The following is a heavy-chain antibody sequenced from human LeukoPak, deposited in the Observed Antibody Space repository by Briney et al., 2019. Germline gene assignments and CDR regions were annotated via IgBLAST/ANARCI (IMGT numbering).Heavy chain of an antibody. CDR1: GFTFSSYG. CDR2: IWYDGSNK. Sequence: GGSLRLSCAASGFTFSSYGMHWVRQAPGKGLEWVAVIWYDGSNKYYADSVKGRFTISGDNSKNTLYLQMNSLRAEDTAVYYCARGYCSSTSCYPAEHWGQGTLVTVSS. V-gene: IGHV3-33*01. D-gene: IGHD2-2*01. J-gene: IGHJ4*02. CDR3: ARGYCSSTSCYPAEH.